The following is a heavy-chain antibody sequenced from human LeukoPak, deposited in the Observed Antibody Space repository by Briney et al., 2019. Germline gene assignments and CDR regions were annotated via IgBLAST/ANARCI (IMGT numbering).Heavy chain of an antibody. CDR2: IYYSGTT. CDR1: GGSISSSSYY. CDR3: ARLGYSTGWYNY. V-gene: IGHV4-39*01. Sequence: SETLSPTCTVTGGSISSSSYYWGWIRQPPGRGLEWIGTIYYSGTTYYNPSLKSRVTISVDMSKNQFSLKLRSVTAADTAVYYCARLGYSTGWYNYWGPGTLVTVSP. J-gene: IGHJ4*02. D-gene: IGHD6-13*01.